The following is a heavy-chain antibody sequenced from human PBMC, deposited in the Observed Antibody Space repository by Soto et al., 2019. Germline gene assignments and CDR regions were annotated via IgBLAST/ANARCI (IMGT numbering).Heavy chain of an antibody. D-gene: IGHD2-2*01. CDR1: GGSISSYY. CDR2: IYYSGST. Sequence: SETLSLTCTVSGGSISSYYWSWIRQPPGKGLEWIGYIYYSGSTNYNPSLKSRVTISVDTSKNQFSLKLSSVTAADTAVYYCARDRRVGTAASLEYYYYYMDVWGKGTTVTVSS. J-gene: IGHJ6*03. V-gene: IGHV4-59*01. CDR3: ARDRRVGTAASLEYYYYYMDV.